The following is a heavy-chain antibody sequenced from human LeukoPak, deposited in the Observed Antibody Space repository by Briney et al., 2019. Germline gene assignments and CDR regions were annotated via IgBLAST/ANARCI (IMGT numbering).Heavy chain of an antibody. D-gene: IGHD3-16*01. CDR3: AGMGRGFGGVTGVLDY. V-gene: IGHV2-26*01. J-gene: IGHJ4*02. CDR1: GYSLSSYY. Sequence: DTLPLTCTVSGYSLSSYYLLWLRQPPGKALEWLAHIYSNDGKSYSTSLKNGPTISKDTSKRQVVLTKTNMHPVDAATHYYAGMGRGFGGVTGVLDYWGQGTLVNVSS. CDR2: IYSNDGK.